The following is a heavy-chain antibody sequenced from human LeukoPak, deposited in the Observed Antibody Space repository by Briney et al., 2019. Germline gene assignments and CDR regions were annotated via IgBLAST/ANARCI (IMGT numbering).Heavy chain of an antibody. CDR2: ISAYNANT. J-gene: IGHJ4*02. V-gene: IGHV1-18*01. CDR3: ARSHSGSLRAPFDY. Sequence: ASVKVSCKASGYTFTNHGIIWVRQAPGQGLEWMGWISAYNANTNYPQKVQGRVTLTTDTSTSTAYMELRSLTSDDTAVYYCARSHSGSLRAPFDYWGQGTLVTVSS. CDR1: GYTFTNHG. D-gene: IGHD3-22*01.